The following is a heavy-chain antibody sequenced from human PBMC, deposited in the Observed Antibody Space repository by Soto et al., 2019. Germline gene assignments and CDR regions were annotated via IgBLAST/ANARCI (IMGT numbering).Heavy chain of an antibody. CDR1: GFTFDDYA. CDR3: AKGSEYYDIEPGAFDI. Sequence: EVQLVESGGGLVQPGRSLRLSCAASGFTFDDYAMHWVRQAPGKGLEWVSGISWNSGSIGYADSVKGRFTISRDNAKNSLYLQMNSLRAEDTALYYCAKGSEYYDIEPGAFDIWGQGTMVTVSS. J-gene: IGHJ3*02. V-gene: IGHV3-9*01. CDR2: ISWNSGSI. D-gene: IGHD3-9*01.